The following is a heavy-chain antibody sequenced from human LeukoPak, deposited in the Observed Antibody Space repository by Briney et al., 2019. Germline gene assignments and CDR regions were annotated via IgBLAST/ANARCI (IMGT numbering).Heavy chain of an antibody. V-gene: IGHV3-7*03. CDR2: IKQDGSEK. Sequence: PGGSLRLSCAASGFTFSSYWMSWVRQAPGKGLEWVANIKQDGSEKYYVDSVKGRFTISRDNAKNSLYLQMNSLRAEDTAVYYCARDQGIAAAGTDGMGVWGKGTTVTVSS. D-gene: IGHD6-13*01. CDR3: ARDQGIAAAGTDGMGV. J-gene: IGHJ6*04. CDR1: GFTFSSYW.